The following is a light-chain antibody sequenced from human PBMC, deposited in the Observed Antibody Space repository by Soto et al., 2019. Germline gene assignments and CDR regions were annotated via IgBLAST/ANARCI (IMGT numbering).Light chain of an antibody. CDR1: QAIETS. J-gene: IGKJ5*01. CDR3: QQYRSLPIT. CDR2: DAV. V-gene: IGKV1-33*01. Sequence: DIQMTQSPSSLSASVGDRVAITCQASQAIETSLNWYQQKPGQAPKLLIFDAVNLKTGVPSRFSGGGSGTDFNFTISSMQPEDIATYYCQQYRSLPITFGQGTRLDIK.